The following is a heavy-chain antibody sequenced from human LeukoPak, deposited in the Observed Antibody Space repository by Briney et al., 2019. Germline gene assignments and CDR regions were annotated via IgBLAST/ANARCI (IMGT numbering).Heavy chain of an antibody. CDR2: IRSKAYGGTT. CDR3: TRVIGGYDILTGYSLY. J-gene: IGHJ4*02. D-gene: IGHD3-9*01. V-gene: IGHV3-49*04. Sequence: PGRSLRLSCTASGFTFGDYAMSWVRQAPGKGLGWVGFIRSKAYGGTTEYAASVRGRFTISRDDSKSIAYLQMNSLKTEDTAVYYCTRVIGGYDILTGYSLYWGQGTLVTVSS. CDR1: GFTFGDYA.